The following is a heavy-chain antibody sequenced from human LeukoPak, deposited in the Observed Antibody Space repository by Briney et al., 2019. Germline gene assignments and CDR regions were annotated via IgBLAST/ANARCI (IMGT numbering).Heavy chain of an antibody. CDR3: ARDGLYDTPPA. V-gene: IGHV1-69*06. CDR2: IIPIFGTA. Sequence: AASVKVSCKASGGTFSSYAISWVRQAPGQGLEWMGGIIPIFGTANYAQKFQGRVTITADKSTSTAYMELSSLRSENTAVYYCARDGLYDTPPAWGKGTTVTVSS. CDR1: GGTFSSYA. D-gene: IGHD3-9*01. J-gene: IGHJ6*04.